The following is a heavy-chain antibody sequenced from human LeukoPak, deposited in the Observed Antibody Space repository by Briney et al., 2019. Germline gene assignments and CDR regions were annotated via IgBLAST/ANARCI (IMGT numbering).Heavy chain of an antibody. Sequence: GRSLRLSCAASGFAFSSNGMHWVRQAPGKGLEWVALISYDGSNKYYADSVKGRFTISRDNSKNTLYLQMNSLRAEDTAVYYCARAFGLTDYWGQGTLVTVSS. J-gene: IGHJ4*02. CDR2: ISYDGSNK. CDR1: GFAFSSNG. D-gene: IGHD3/OR15-3a*01. CDR3: ARAFGLTDY. V-gene: IGHV3-30*03.